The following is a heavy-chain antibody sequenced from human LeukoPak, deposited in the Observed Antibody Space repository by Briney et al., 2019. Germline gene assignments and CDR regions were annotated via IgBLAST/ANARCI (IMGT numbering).Heavy chain of an antibody. CDR3: ARNGFGGPYTY. CDR2: IYYSGST. Sequence: SETLSLTCTVSGGSISSYYWSWTRQPPGKGLEWIGYIYYSGSTNYNPSLKSRVTISVDTSKNQFSLKLSSVTAADTAVYYCARNGFGGPYTYWGQGTLVTVSS. D-gene: IGHD3-16*01. J-gene: IGHJ4*02. CDR1: GGSISSYY. V-gene: IGHV4-59*01.